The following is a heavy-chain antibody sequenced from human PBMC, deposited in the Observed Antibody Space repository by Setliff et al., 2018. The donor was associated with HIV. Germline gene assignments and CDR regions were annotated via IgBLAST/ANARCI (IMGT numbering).Heavy chain of an antibody. J-gene: IGHJ4*02. CDR2: IYHSGST. CDR1: GFSTSSGYY. CDR3: ARDGGRTGYSSSSAQ. Sequence: SETMSLTCAVSGFSTSSGYYWGWIRQPPGKGLEWIGTIYHSGSTYYSPSLMSRVTISVDTSKTQISLKLNSVTAADTAVYYCARDGGRTGYSSSSAQWGQGTLVTVSS. D-gene: IGHD6-13*01. V-gene: IGHV4-38-2*02.